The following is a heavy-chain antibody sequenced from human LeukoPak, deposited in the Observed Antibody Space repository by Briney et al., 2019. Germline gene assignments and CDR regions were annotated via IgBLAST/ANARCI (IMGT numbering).Heavy chain of an antibody. J-gene: IGHJ5*02. Sequence: SETLSLTCTVPGGSISSYYWGWIRQPAGKGLEWIGRIYTSGSTNYNPSLKSRVTMSVDTSKNQFSLKLSSVTAADTAVYYCAREVVAYYYGSGSYFDPWGQGTLVTVSS. CDR2: IYTSGST. D-gene: IGHD3-10*01. CDR1: GGSISSYY. V-gene: IGHV4-4*07. CDR3: AREVVAYYYGSGSYFDP.